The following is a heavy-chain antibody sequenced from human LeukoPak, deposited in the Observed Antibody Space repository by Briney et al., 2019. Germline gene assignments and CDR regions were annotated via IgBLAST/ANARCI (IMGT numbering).Heavy chain of an antibody. Sequence: GESLKISCKGSGYSFTSYWIGWVRQMPGKGLEWMGIIYPGDSDTRYSPSFQGQVTISADKSISTAYLQWSSLKALDTAMYYCARHSPSYSSGWYMGGDFDYWGQGTLVTVSS. CDR1: GYSFTSYW. J-gene: IGHJ4*02. D-gene: IGHD6-19*01. CDR3: ARHSPSYSSGWYMGGDFDY. V-gene: IGHV5-51*01. CDR2: IYPGDSDT.